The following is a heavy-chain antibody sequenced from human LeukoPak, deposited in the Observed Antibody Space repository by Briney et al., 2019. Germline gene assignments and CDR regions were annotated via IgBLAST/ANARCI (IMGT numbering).Heavy chain of an antibody. D-gene: IGHD3-10*01. V-gene: IGHV4-30-2*01. J-gene: IGHJ6*04. CDR2: IYHSGST. CDR3: AREIIEAFGEETYYYGMDV. Sequence: PSETLSLTCAVSGGSISSGGYSWSWIRQPPGKGLEWIGYIYHSGSTYYNPSLKSRVTISVDRSKNQFSLKLSSVTAADTAVYYCAREIIEAFGEETYYYGMDVWGKGTTVTVSS. CDR1: GGSISSGGYS.